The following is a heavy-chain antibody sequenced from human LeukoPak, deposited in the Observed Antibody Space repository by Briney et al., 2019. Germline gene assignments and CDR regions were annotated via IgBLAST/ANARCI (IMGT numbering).Heavy chain of an antibody. Sequence: PSETLSLTCTVSGGSISSYYWSWIRQPPGKGLEWIGFNYYSGTAYYNPSLKSRVTISLDTSTNQFSLKLTSVTAADTAVYYCAALFTGGKFDYWGQGILVTVSS. V-gene: IGHV4-59*01. CDR3: AALFTGGKFDY. J-gene: IGHJ4*02. CDR2: NYYSGTA. CDR1: GGSISSYY. D-gene: IGHD2-8*02.